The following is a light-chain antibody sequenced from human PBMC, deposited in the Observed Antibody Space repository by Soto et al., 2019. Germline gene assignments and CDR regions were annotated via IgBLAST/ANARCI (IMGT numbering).Light chain of an antibody. J-gene: IGKJ1*01. Sequence: DIQMTQSPSSLSASVGDRVTITCRASQGISNYLAWYQQKPGKVPKLLIYGASTLQSWVPSRFSGSGSGTDITLSISTLQAEDVATYYCQKYNSAPRTFGQGTKVEMK. CDR3: QKYNSAPRT. V-gene: IGKV1-27*01. CDR2: GAS. CDR1: QGISNY.